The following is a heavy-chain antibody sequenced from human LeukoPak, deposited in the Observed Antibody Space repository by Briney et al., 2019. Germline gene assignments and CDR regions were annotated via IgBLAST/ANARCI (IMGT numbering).Heavy chain of an antibody. D-gene: IGHD3-3*01. Sequence: ASVKVSCKASGYTFTGYYMHWVRQAPGQGLEWMGGIIPIFGTANYAQKFQGRVTITTDESTSTAYMELSSLRSEDTAVYYCARDQHYDFWSGYSVDWGQGTLVTVSS. CDR3: ARDQHYDFWSGYSVD. CDR2: IIPIFGTA. J-gene: IGHJ4*02. V-gene: IGHV1-69*05. CDR1: GYTFTGYY.